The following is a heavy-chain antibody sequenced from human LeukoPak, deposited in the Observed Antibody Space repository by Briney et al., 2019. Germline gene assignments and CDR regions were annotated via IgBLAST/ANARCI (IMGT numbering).Heavy chain of an antibody. D-gene: IGHD6-13*01. V-gene: IGHV1-18*01. J-gene: IGHJ1*01. Sequence: ASVKVSCKASGYTFTSYGISWVRQAPGQGLEWMGWISVYKGNTKYTQKLQGRVTMTTDTSTSTAYVELTSLRSDDTAVYYCARDYGAAAGVEYFQHWGQGTLVTVS. CDR2: ISVYKGNT. CDR1: GYTFTSYG. CDR3: ARDYGAAAGVEYFQH.